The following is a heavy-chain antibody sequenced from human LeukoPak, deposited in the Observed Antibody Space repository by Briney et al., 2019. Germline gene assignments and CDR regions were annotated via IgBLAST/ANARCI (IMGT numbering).Heavy chain of an antibody. Sequence: GESLKISCKGSGYVSINYWVAWVRQMPGKGLEWIGVIYPGDSDTRYNPSFQGQVTISADKSLTTAHLQWSSLKASDTAMYYCAILRRLGPFEYWGQGTLVTVSS. CDR3: AILRRLGPFEY. CDR2: IYPGDSDT. J-gene: IGHJ4*02. D-gene: IGHD3-16*01. CDR1: GYVSINYW. V-gene: IGHV5-51*01.